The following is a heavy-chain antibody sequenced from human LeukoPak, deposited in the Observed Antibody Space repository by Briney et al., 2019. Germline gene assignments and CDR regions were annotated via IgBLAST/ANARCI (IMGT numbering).Heavy chain of an antibody. CDR1: GGSISSYY. D-gene: IGHD5-12*01. Sequence: SETLSLTCTVSGGSISSYYWSWIRQPPGKGLEWIGYIYYSGSTNYNPSLKSRVTISVDTSKNQFSLNLSSVTAADTAVYYCARSDSGYDSGDYWGQGTLVTVSS. J-gene: IGHJ4*02. CDR2: IYYSGST. CDR3: ARSDSGYDSGDY. V-gene: IGHV4-59*01.